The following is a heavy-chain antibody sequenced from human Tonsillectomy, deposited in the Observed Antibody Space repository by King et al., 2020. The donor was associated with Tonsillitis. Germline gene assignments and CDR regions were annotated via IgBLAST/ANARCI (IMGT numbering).Heavy chain of an antibody. CDR3: AGGYGNNWSYFDH. J-gene: IGHJ4*02. V-gene: IGHV3-53*01. CDR1: GFTVSSNY. D-gene: IGHD1-1*01. CDR2: IYSGGTT. Sequence: VQLVESGGGLIQPGGSLRLSCAASGFTVSSNYMSWVRQAPGKGLEWVSVIYSGGTTNYADSVKGRFTISRDNSKNTLYLQMNSLRAEDTAVYYCAGGYGNNWSYFDHWGQGTLVTVSS.